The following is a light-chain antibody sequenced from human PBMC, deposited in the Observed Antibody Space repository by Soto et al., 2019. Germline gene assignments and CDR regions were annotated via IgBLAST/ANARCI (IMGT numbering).Light chain of an antibody. CDR1: QTISSW. J-gene: IGKJ1*01. CDR2: KAS. Sequence: DIQMTQSPSTLSGSVGYRFTITCLASQTISSWLAWYQQKPGKAPKLLIYKASTLKSGVPSRFSGSGSGTEFTLTISSLQPDDFATYQCQHYNSYSEAFGQGTKVDIK. V-gene: IGKV1-5*03. CDR3: QHYNSYSEA.